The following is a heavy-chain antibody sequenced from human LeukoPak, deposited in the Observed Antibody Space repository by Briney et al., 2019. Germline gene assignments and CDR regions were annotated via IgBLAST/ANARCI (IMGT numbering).Heavy chain of an antibody. V-gene: IGHV4-59*08. CDR3: ARPTGARRSFDY. D-gene: IGHD1-1*01. Sequence: SETLSLTCSVSGDSISDKYWSWIRQPPGKGLEWIGYISYSGSPNYNPSLKGRVTISVDTSKTQFSLKLSSVTAADTAVYYCARPTGARRSFDYWGQGTLVTVSS. CDR2: ISYSGSP. CDR1: GDSISDKY. J-gene: IGHJ4*02.